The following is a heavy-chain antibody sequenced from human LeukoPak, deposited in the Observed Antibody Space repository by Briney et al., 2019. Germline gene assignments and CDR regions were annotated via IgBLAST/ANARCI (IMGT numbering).Heavy chain of an antibody. V-gene: IGHV3-66*02. D-gene: IGHD3-3*01. CDR2: IYSGGST. CDR1: GFTVSSTY. CDR3: ARALCTIFGVVNDAFDI. Sequence: GGSLRLSCAASGFTVSSTYMSWVRQAPGKGLEWVSVIYSGGSTYYADSVKGRFTISRDNSKNTLYLQMNSLRAEDTAGYYCARALCTIFGVVNDAFDIWGQGTMVTVSP. J-gene: IGHJ3*02.